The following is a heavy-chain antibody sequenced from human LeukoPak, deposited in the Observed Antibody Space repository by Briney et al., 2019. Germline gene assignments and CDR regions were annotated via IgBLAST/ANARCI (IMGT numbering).Heavy chain of an antibody. D-gene: IGHD5-18*01. J-gene: IGHJ6*03. CDR1: GGSFSGYY. Sequence: SETLSLTCAVYGGSFSGYYWSWIRQPPGKGLEWIGEINHSGSTNYNPSLKSRVTISVDMSKNQFSLKLSSVTAADTAVYYCAIGSGYSYGSLYYYYYYMDVWGKGTTVTVSS. V-gene: IGHV4-34*01. CDR2: INHSGST. CDR3: AIGSGYSYGSLYYYYYYMDV.